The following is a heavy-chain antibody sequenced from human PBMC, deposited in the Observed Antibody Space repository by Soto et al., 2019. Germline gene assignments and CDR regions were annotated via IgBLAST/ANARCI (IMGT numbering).Heavy chain of an antibody. J-gene: IGHJ3*02. CDR2: ISWHSGSI. D-gene: IGHD6-19*01. CDR3: AKDKTPYIAVAADDAFDI. Sequence: EVQLVESGGGLVQPGRSLRLSCAASGFTFDDYAMHWVLQAPGKSLEWVSGISWHSGSIGYADSVKGRFTISRDNAKNSLYLQMNRLRAEDTALYYCAKDKTPYIAVAADDAFDIWGQGTMVTVSS. V-gene: IGHV3-9*01. CDR1: GFTFDDYA.